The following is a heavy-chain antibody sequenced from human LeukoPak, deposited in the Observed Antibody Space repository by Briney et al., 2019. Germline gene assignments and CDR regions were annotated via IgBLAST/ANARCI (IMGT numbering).Heavy chain of an antibody. CDR2: ISWNSGSI. D-gene: IGHD6-13*01. CDR1: GFTFDDYA. CDR3: AKDGIAAATGSPSFDY. J-gene: IGHJ4*02. Sequence: GGSLRLSCAASGFTFDDYAMHWVRQAPGKGLEWVSGISWNSGSIGYADSVKGRFAISRDNAKNSLYLQMNSLRAEDTALYYYAKDGIAAATGSPSFDYWGQGTLVTVSS. V-gene: IGHV3-9*01.